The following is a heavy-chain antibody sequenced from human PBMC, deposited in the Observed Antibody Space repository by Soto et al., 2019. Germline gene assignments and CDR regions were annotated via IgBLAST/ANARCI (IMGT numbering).Heavy chain of an antibody. CDR1: GGSISSGGYY. D-gene: IGHD3-16*02. Sequence: SETLSLTCTVSGGSISSGGYYWSWIRQHPGKGLEWIGYIYYSGSTYYNPSLKSRVTISVDTSKNQFSLKLSSVAAADTAVYYCARVVFSVWGSYRYSYYFDYWGQGTLVTVSS. CDR2: IYYSGST. CDR3: ARVVFSVWGSYRYSYYFDY. V-gene: IGHV4-31*03. J-gene: IGHJ4*02.